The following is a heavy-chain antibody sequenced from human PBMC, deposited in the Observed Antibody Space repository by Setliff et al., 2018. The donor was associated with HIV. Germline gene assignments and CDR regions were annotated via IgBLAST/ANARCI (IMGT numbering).Heavy chain of an antibody. Sequence: SSETLSLTCAVYGGSFSGYYWSWIRQPPGKGLEWLGEINHSGSTNYNPSLKSRVTISVDTSKNHFSLRLSSVTAADTALYYCARHSDFWSEDAFDIWGQGTMVTVSS. J-gene: IGHJ3*02. D-gene: IGHD3-3*01. CDR2: INHSGST. CDR3: ARHSDFWSEDAFDI. V-gene: IGHV4-34*01. CDR1: GGSFSGYY.